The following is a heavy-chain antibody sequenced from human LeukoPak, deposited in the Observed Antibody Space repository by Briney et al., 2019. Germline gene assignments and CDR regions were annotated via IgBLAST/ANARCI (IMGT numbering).Heavy chain of an antibody. CDR1: GGSISSYY. CDR3: AKDPIAFGMEHYFDY. J-gene: IGHJ4*02. Sequence: SETLSLTCTVSGGSISSYYWSWIRQPPGKGLEWIGYIYYSGSTNYNPSLKSRVTISVDTSKNQFSLKLSSVTAADTAVYYCAKDPIAFGMEHYFDYWGQGTLVTVSS. CDR2: IYYSGST. D-gene: IGHD3-3*02. V-gene: IGHV4-59*01.